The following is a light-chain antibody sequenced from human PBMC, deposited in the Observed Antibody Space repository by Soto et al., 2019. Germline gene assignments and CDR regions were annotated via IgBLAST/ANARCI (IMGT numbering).Light chain of an antibody. CDR3: ATWDDSLNGVI. J-gene: IGLJ2*01. CDR2: AVT. Sequence: QSALTQPRSVSGSPGQSVTISCTGTSSDVGGYNSVSWYQQHPGKAPKLMIYAVTKRPSGVPARFSGSKSGNTASLTISGLQAEDEADYYCATWDDSLNGVIFAGGTKLTVL. CDR1: SSDVGGYNS. V-gene: IGLV2-11*01.